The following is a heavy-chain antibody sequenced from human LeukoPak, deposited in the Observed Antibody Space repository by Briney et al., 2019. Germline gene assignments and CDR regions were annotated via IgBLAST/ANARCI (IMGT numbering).Heavy chain of an antibody. CDR3: ARTRQQLVSDY. J-gene: IGHJ4*02. CDR2: MYYSGSS. D-gene: IGHD6-13*01. V-gene: IGHV4-31*03. CDR1: GDSINSGAYY. Sequence: PSETLSLTCTVSGDSINSGAYYWSWIRQHPGKGLEWIGYMYYSGSSYYNPSLQSRVSISVDTSKKQVSLQLSSVTAADTAVYYCARTRQQLVSDYWGQGTLVTVSS.